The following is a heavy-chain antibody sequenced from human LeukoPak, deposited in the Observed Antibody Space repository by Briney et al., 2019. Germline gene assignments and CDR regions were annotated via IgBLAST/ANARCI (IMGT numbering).Heavy chain of an antibody. D-gene: IGHD2-15*01. CDR1: GYTFTSYG. CDR2: ISAYNGNT. V-gene: IGHV1-18*01. Sequence: ASVKVSCKASGYTFTSYGISWVRQAPGQGLEWMGWISAYNGNTNYAQKLQGRVTMTTDTSTSTAYMELSSLRSEDTAVYYCARGDQNCSGGSCFASPFDYWGQGTLVTVSS. J-gene: IGHJ4*02. CDR3: ARGDQNCSGGSCFASPFDY.